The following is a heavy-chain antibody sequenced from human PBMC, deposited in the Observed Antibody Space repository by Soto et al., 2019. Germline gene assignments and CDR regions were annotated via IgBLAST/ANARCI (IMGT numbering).Heavy chain of an antibody. CDR2: IYSGGNT. CDR1: GFTVSSNY. D-gene: IGHD2-8*01. V-gene: IGHV3-66*01. Sequence: GGSLRLSCTASGFTVSSNYMSWVRQAPGKGLEWVSIIYSGGNTHYADSVKGRFTISRDNSKNTFYLQMTTLRAEDTAVYYCAISLVCSPHYYMLGWCKGLTRSV. CDR3: AISLVCSPHYYMLG. J-gene: IGHJ6*03.